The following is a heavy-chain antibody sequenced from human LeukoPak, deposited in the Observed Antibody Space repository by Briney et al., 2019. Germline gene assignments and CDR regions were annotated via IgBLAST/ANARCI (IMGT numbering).Heavy chain of an antibody. CDR2: ISWNSDSI. CDR3: AKVSGVYDSSGYRSYYFDY. V-gene: IGHV3-9*01. J-gene: IGHJ4*02. Sequence: GGSLRLSCAASGFTFDDYAMHWVRQAPGKGLEWVSGISWNSDSIGYADSVKGRFTISRDNAKNSLYRQMNSLRAEDTALYYCAKVSGVYDSSGYRSYYFDYWGQGTLVTVSS. D-gene: IGHD3-22*01. CDR1: GFTFDDYA.